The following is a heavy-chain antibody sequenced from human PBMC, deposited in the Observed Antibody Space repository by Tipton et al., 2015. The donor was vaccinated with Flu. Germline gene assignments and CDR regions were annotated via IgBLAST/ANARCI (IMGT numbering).Heavy chain of an antibody. CDR2: IYPGDSDT. V-gene: IGHV5-51*01. CDR1: GYSFTSYW. Sequence: QSGAEVKKPGESLKISCKGSGYSFTSYWIGWVRQMPGKGLEWMGTIYPGDSDTRYSTSFQGQVTISADKSISTAYLQWSSLKASDTAMYYCTRRGIVAAGTQDDAFYIWGQGTMLTVSS. D-gene: IGHD6-13*01. J-gene: IGHJ3*02. CDR3: TRRGIVAAGTQDDAFYI.